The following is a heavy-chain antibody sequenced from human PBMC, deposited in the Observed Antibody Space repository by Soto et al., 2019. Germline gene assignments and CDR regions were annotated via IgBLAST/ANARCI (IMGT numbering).Heavy chain of an antibody. CDR2: ISNDGDHK. Sequence: QVQLVESGGGVVQPGRSLRLSCAASGFTFSSYAMHWVRQAPGKGLEWVAVISNDGDHKYYADSVKGRFTISRDNSDNTLYLQMNSLRPEDTAVYYCARDEAPSANWSAPVYYYYGLDVWGQGTTVTVSS. CDR1: GFTFSSYA. V-gene: IGHV3-30-3*01. CDR3: ARDEAPSANWSAPVYYYYGLDV. J-gene: IGHJ6*02. D-gene: IGHD1-1*01.